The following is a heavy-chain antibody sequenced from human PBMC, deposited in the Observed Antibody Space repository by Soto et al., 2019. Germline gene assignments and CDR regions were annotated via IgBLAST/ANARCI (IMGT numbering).Heavy chain of an antibody. CDR2: ISSSSSYI. J-gene: IGHJ3*01. D-gene: IGHD4-17*01. CDR3: ARDSTVTTSDAFDL. V-gene: IGHV3-21*01. Sequence: GGSLRLSCAASGFTFSSYSMNWVRQAPLKGLEWVSSISSSSSYIYYADSVKGRFTSSRDNAKNSLDLQMNSLRAEDTAVYYCARDSTVTTSDAFDLWGPGTMVTVSS. CDR1: GFTFSSYS.